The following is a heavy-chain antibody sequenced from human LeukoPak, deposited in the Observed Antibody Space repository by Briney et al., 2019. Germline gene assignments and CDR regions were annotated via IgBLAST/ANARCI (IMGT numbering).Heavy chain of an antibody. CDR1: GYTFTGYY. CDR3: ARGYYDSSDFEYFQH. V-gene: IGHV1-2*02. CDR2: INPNSGDT. J-gene: IGHJ1*01. D-gene: IGHD3-22*01. Sequence: ASVKVSCKASGYTFTGYYMHWVRQAPGQGLEWMGWINPNSGDTNFAQNFQGRVTMTRDTSISTVYMELSRLRSDDTAVFYCARGYYDSSDFEYFQHWGQGTLVTVSS.